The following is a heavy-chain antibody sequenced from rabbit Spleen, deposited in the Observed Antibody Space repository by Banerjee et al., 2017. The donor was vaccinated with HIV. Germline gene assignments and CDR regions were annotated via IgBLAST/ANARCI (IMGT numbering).Heavy chain of an antibody. D-gene: IGHD1-1*01. CDR3: ARDTSSSFSSYGMDL. V-gene: IGHV1S45*01. CDR2: IYAGSVGST. J-gene: IGHJ6*01. CDR1: GFSFSSSYW. Sequence: QQQLEESGGGLFQPEGSLTLTCTASGFSFSSSYWICWVRQAPGKGLEWIACIYAGSVGSTYYASWAKGRFTISKTSSTTVTLQMTSLTAADTATYFCARDTSSSFSSYGMDLWGPGTLVTVS.